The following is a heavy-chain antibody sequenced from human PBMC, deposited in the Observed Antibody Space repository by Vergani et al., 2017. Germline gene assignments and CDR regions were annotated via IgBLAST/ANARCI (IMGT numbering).Heavy chain of an antibody. V-gene: IGHV4-31*03. Sequence: QVHVQESGPELVKPSQTLSLTCTVSGASISSGAYYWTWIRQHPQKGLEWLGFIYYSGSTYYNPSLKGRVTISLDSSKNQFSLKLTSVTAADTAVYYCAREVTTVDGNPSNENYYIDVWGKGTTVTVSS. CDR3: AREVTTVDGNPSNENYYIDV. J-gene: IGHJ6*03. CDR2: IYYSGST. CDR1: GASISSGAYY. D-gene: IGHD4-17*01.